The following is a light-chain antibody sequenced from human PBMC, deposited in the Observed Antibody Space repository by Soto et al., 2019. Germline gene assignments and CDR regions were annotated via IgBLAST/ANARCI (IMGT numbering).Light chain of an antibody. V-gene: IGKV3-11*01. CDR2: DAS. CDR1: QSVSSY. CDR3: QQRSNWLWT. Sequence: EIVLTQSPATVSLSPGERATLSFMASQSVSSYLAWYQQKPGQAPRLLIYDASNRATGIPARFSGSGSGTDFTLTISSLEPEDFAVYYCQQRSNWLWTFGQGTKVDIK. J-gene: IGKJ1*01.